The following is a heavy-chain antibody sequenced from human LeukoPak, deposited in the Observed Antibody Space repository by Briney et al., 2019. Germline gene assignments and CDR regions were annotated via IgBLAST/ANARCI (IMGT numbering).Heavy chain of an antibody. CDR3: ARDQDDYYDSSGYYLDI. CDR1: GGSISSYY. D-gene: IGHD3-22*01. CDR2: IYTSGST. Sequence: SETLSLTCAVSGGSISSYYWSWIRQPAGKGLEWIGRIYTSGSTNYNPSLKSRVTMSVDTSKNQFSLKLSSVTAADTAVYYCARDQDDYYDSSGYYLDIWGQGTMVTVSS. J-gene: IGHJ3*02. V-gene: IGHV4-4*07.